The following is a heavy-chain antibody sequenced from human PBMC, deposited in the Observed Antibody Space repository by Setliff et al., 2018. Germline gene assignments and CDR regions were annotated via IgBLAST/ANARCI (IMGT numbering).Heavy chain of an antibody. D-gene: IGHD2-15*01. CDR2: ISGSGGST. CDR1: GFTSRSYA. Sequence: GESLTISCAASGFTSRSYAMNWIRQAPGKGLEWVSAISGSGGSTYYADSVKGRFTISRDNSKNTLYLQMNSLRAEDTAVYYCAKARNAGYAGGWYLNYWGQGTLVTVSS. J-gene: IGHJ4*02. V-gene: IGHV3-23*01. CDR3: AKARNAGYAGGWYLNY.